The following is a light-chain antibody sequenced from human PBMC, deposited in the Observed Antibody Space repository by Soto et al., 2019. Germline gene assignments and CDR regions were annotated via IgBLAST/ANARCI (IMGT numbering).Light chain of an antibody. V-gene: IGKV3-11*01. J-gene: IGKJ5*01. CDR2: NAS. CDR1: QSVGSY. CDR3: QQHSNWPPLT. Sequence: IGLTQSPATLSLSPGERATLSSRASQSVGSYLAWYQQKPGQPPRLLIFNASNRATGIPARFSGSGSGTDFTLTITSLEPEDFAVYYCQQHSNWPPLTFGQGTRLDIK.